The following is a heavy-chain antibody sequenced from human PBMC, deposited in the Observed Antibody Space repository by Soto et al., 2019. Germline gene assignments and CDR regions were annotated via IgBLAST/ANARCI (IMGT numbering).Heavy chain of an antibody. CDR2: INHSGST. CDR1: GGSFSGYY. CDR3: ARMGWFGELSAGMDV. D-gene: IGHD3-10*01. V-gene: IGHV4-34*01. Sequence: SETLSLTCAVYGGSFSGYYWSWIRQPPGKGLEWIGEINHSGSTNYNPSLKSRVTISVDTSKNQFSLKLSSVTAADTAVYYCARMGWFGELSAGMDVWGQGTTVTVSS. J-gene: IGHJ6*02.